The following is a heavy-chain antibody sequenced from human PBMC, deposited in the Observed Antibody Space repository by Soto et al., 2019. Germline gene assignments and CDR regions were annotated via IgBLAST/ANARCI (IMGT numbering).Heavy chain of an antibody. J-gene: IGHJ6*02. CDR1: GGSVTGGYYY. CDR2: IHYSGSA. Sequence: ETLSLTCTVSGGSVTGGYYYWSWIRQPPGKGLEWIGYIHYSGSANYNPALKSRVTISVDTSKNQFSLKLSSVTAADTAVYYCARVIQKDGGLLSNYYYGLDVWGQGTPVTVSS. D-gene: IGHD3-10*01. V-gene: IGHV4-61*01. CDR3: ARVIQKDGGLLSNYYYGLDV.